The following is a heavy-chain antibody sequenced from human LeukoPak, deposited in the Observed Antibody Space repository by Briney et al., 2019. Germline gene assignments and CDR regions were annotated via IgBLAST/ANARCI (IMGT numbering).Heavy chain of an antibody. V-gene: IGHV7-4-1*02. D-gene: IGHD3-22*01. Sequence: ASVKVSCKTSGYTFTRYAMNRVRQAPGQGLEWMGWINTNTGNPKYAQGFTGRFVLSLDTSVSTAYLQISSLKAEDTAVYYCARTWYYYDSSGYSNFDYWGQGTLVTVSS. CDR1: GYTFTRYA. CDR3: ARTWYYYDSSGYSNFDY. CDR2: INTNTGNP. J-gene: IGHJ4*02.